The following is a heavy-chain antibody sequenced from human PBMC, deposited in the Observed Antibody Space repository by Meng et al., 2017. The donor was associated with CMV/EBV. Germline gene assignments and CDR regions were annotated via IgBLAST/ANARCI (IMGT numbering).Heavy chain of an antibody. V-gene: IGHV1-2*02. CDR1: GYTFTGYY. D-gene: IGHD4-17*01. CDR3: ASSNYGLHYYGMDV. CDR2: INPNSGGT. Sequence: ASLKVLCKASGYTFTGYYMHWVRQAPGQGLEWMGWINPNSGGTNYAQKFQGRVTMTRDTSISTAYMELSRLRSDDTAVYYCASSNYGLHYYGMDVWGQGTTVTVSS. J-gene: IGHJ6*02.